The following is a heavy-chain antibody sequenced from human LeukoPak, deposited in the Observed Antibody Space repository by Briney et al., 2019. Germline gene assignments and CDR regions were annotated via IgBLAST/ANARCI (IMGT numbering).Heavy chain of an antibody. J-gene: IGHJ1*01. CDR2: IYYSGST. D-gene: IGHD2-15*01. Sequence: PSETLSLTCTVSGGSISSSSYYWGWIRQPPGKGLEWIGSIYYSGSTYYNPSLKSRVTISVDTSKNQFSLKLSSVTAADTAVYYCARNVGVAAHSAEYFQHWGQGTLVTVSS. CDR1: GGSISSSSYY. CDR3: ARNVGVAAHSAEYFQH. V-gene: IGHV4-39*07.